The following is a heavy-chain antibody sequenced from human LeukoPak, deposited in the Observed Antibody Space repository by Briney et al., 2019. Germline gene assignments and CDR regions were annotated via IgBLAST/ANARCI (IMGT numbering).Heavy chain of an antibody. D-gene: IGHD1-1*01. J-gene: IGHJ3*01. CDR1: GDIVSNYA. CDR2: VTPMLGRT. Sequence: SVKVSCKTSGDIVSNYAISWVRQGPGQGLEWMGRVTPMLGRTTYAQKFQGRITITTDESTSTAYMELSSLRSEDTAIYYCASLLNFHYTGASDLWGQGTLVTVSS. CDR3: ASLLNFHYTGASDL. V-gene: IGHV1-69*11.